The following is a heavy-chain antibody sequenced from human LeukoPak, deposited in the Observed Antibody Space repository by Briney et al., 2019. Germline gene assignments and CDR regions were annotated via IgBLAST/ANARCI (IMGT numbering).Heavy chain of an antibody. CDR1: SGSMSSYY. CDR3: ARGGSGYPLDY. D-gene: IGHD3-22*01. V-gene: IGHV4-59*01. J-gene: IGHJ4*02. Sequence: SETLSLPCAVSSGSMSSYYWSWIRQPPGKGLEWIGYIYYTGVTNYSPSLKRRLTISLDTAMKQFSLNLRSVTAADTAMYYCARGGSGYPLDYWGQGPLATVSS. CDR2: IYYTGVT.